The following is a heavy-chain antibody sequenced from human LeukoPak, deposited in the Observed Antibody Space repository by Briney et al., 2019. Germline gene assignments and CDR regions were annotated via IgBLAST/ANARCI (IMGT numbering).Heavy chain of an antibody. V-gene: IGHV3-23*01. CDR1: GFTFRKYA. Sequence: AGGSLRLSCAASGFTFRKYAMTWVRQAPGKGLEWVSGINDSGSSTYYADSVNGRLTISRDNAKNTVYLQMNGLRVEDTAVYYCTKGLYGSGSSPDFWGQGTLVTVSS. D-gene: IGHD3-10*01. CDR2: INDSGSST. CDR3: TKGLYGSGSSPDF. J-gene: IGHJ4*02.